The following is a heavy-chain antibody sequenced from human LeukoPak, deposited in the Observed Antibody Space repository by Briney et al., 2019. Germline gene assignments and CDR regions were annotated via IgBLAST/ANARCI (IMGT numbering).Heavy chain of an antibody. D-gene: IGHD4-11*01. J-gene: IGHJ4*02. V-gene: IGHV4-34*01. Sequence: PSETLSLTCAVYGGSFSGYYWSWIRQPPGKGLEWIGEINHSGSTNYNPSLKSRATISVDTSKNQFSLKLSSVTAADTAVYYCARGYSNYDYWGQGTLVTVSS. CDR2: INHSGST. CDR1: GGSFSGYY. CDR3: ARGYSNYDY.